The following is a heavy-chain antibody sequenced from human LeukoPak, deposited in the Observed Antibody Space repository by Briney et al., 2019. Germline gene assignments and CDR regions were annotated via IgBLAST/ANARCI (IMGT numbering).Heavy chain of an antibody. V-gene: IGHV3-7*01. CDR2: IEQKGSEK. J-gene: IGHJ5*02. D-gene: IGHD3-3*01. Sequence: PGGSLRLSCAASGFTFSSSAMTWVRQAPGKGLEWVAHIEQKGSEKYHVDSAKGRFTISRDNAENSLFLQMNSLRVDDTAVYYCARVPSITIFGRPTYCDLWGQGTLVTVSS. CDR3: ARVPSITIFGRPTYCDL. CDR1: GFTFSSSA.